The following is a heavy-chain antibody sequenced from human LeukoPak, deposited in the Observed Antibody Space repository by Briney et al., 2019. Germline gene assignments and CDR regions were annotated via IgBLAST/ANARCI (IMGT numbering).Heavy chain of an antibody. J-gene: IGHJ4*02. V-gene: IGHV4-34*01. Sequence: MSSETLSLTCAVSGGSISSGGYSWSWIRQPPGKGLEWIGEINHSGSTNYNPSLKSRVTISVDTSKNQFSLKLSSVTAADTAVYYCARAELQWDYFDYWGQGTLVTVSS. CDR3: ARAELQWDYFDY. CDR2: INHSGST. D-gene: IGHD1-26*01. CDR1: GGSISSGGYS.